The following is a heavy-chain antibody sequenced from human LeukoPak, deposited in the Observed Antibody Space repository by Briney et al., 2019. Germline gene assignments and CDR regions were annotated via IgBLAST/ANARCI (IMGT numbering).Heavy chain of an antibody. V-gene: IGHV3-23*01. J-gene: IGHJ4*02. D-gene: IGHD4-17*01. CDR2: ISGSGGST. CDR1: GFTFSSYA. CDR3: ARASRKLRCLRY. Sequence: PGGSLRLTCAASGFTFSSYAMSWVRQAPGKGLEWVSAISGSGGSTYYADSVKGRFTISRDNSKNTLYLQMNSLRAEDTAVYYCARASRKLRCLRYWGQGTLVTVSS.